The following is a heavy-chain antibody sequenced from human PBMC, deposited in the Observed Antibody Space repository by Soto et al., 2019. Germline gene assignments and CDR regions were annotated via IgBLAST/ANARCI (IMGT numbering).Heavy chain of an antibody. CDR2: ISGSGGST. V-gene: IGHV3-23*01. Sequence: GGSLRLSCAASGFTFSSYAMSWVRQAPGKGLEWVSAISGSGGSTYYADSVKGRFTISRDNSKNTLYLQMNSLRAEDTAVYYCAKDHQYIVVVPAASDYWGQGTLVTVSS. D-gene: IGHD2-2*01. CDR1: GFTFSSYA. J-gene: IGHJ4*02. CDR3: AKDHQYIVVVPAASDY.